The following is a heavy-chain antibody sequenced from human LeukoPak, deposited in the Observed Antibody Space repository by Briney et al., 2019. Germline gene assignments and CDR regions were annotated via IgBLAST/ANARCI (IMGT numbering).Heavy chain of an antibody. J-gene: IGHJ3*02. D-gene: IGHD3-10*01. CDR3: ARGNSGRWSAFDI. V-gene: IGHV1-69*13. Sequence: SVKVSCKASGGTFSSYAISWVRQAPGQGLEWMGGIIPIFGTAHYAQKFQGRVTITADESTSTAYMELRSLRSDDTAVYYCARGNSGRWSAFDIWGQGTMVTVSS. CDR2: IIPIFGTA. CDR1: GGTFSSYA.